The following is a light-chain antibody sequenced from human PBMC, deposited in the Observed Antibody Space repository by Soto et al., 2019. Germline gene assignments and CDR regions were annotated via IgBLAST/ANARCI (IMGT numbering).Light chain of an antibody. V-gene: IGKV4-1*01. J-gene: IGKJ2*01. Sequence: DIVMTQSPDSLAVSLGERANINCKSSQSVLYSSNNKNYLAWYQQRPGQPPKLLIYWASTRESGVPDRFSGSGSGTDFTLTITSLQAEDVAVYYCQQYESTPPTFGQCTKLDIK. CDR1: QSVLYSSNNKNY. CDR3: QQYESTPPT. CDR2: WAS.